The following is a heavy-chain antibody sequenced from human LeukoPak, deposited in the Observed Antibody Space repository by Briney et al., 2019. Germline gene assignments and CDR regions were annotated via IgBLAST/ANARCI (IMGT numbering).Heavy chain of an antibody. J-gene: IGHJ4*02. CDR2: ISYDGGNK. D-gene: IGHD6-13*01. V-gene: IGHV3-30*04. CDR1: GFTFSSYA. Sequence: PGRSLRLSCAASGFTFSSYAMHWVRQAPGKGLEWVAVISYDGGNKYYADSVKGRFTISRDNSKNTLYLQMNSLRAEDTAVYYCARAPRGSSSWYYFDYWGQGTLVTVSS. CDR3: ARAPRGSSSWYYFDY.